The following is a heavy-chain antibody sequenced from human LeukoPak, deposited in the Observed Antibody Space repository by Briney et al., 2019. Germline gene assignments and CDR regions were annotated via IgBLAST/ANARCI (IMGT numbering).Heavy chain of an antibody. CDR2: IYPGDSDT. Sequence: GESLKISCKGSGYSFTSYWIGWVRQMPGKGLEWMGIIYPGDSDTRYSPSFQGQVTISADKSISTAYLRWSSLKASDTAMYYCARSVGDTDWYFDLWGRGTLVTVSS. CDR1: GYSFTSYW. V-gene: IGHV5-51*01. CDR3: ARSVGDTDWYFDL. D-gene: IGHD5-18*01. J-gene: IGHJ2*01.